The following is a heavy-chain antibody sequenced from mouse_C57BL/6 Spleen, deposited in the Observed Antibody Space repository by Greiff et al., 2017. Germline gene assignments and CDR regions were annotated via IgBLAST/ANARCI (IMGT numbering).Heavy chain of an antibody. CDR2: INPNNGGT. D-gene: IGHD2-4*01. V-gene: IGHV1-22*01. CDR3: ARNYDYDWFAY. J-gene: IGHJ3*01. Sequence: VKPGASVKMSCKASGYTFTDYNMHWVKQSHGKSLEWIGYINPNNGGTSYNQKFKGKATLTVNKSSSTAYMELRSLTSEDSAVYYCARNYDYDWFAYWGQGTLVTVSA. CDR1: GYTFTDYN.